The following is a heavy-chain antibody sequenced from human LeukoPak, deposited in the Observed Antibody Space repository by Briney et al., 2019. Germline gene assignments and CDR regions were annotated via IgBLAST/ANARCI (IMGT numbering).Heavy chain of an antibody. Sequence: SETLSLTCTVSGGSISSGGYYWSWIRQHPGKGLEWIGYIYYSGSTYYNPSLKSRVTISVDTSKNQFSLKLSSVTAADTAVYYCARERGCTNGVCYRRFDPWGQGTLVTVSS. CDR1: GGSISSGGYY. D-gene: IGHD2-8*01. CDR2: IYYSGST. V-gene: IGHV4-31*03. CDR3: ARERGCTNGVCYRRFDP. J-gene: IGHJ5*02.